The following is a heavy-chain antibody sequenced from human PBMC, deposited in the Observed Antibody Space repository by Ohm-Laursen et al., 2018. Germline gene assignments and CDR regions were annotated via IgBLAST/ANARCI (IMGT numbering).Heavy chain of an antibody. CDR2: IYYSGST. V-gene: IGHV4-59*07. CDR3: ARADSWYFDL. D-gene: IGHD3-22*01. Sequence: SDTLSLTCAVYGGSFSGYYWNWIRQPPGKGLEWIGYIYYSGSTNYNPSLKSRVTISVDTSKNQFSLKLSSVTAADTAVYYCARADSWYFDLWGRGTLVTVSS. J-gene: IGHJ2*01. CDR1: GGSFSGYY.